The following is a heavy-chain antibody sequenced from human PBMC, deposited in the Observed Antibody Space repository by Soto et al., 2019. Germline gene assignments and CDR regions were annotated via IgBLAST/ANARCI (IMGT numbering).Heavy chain of an antibody. CDR2: IIPILGIA. CDR1: GGTFSSYT. J-gene: IGHJ4*02. V-gene: IGHV1-69*08. CDR3: ARDQWDAGLYYFDY. D-gene: IGHD1-26*01. Sequence: QVQLVQSGAEVKKPGSSVKVSCKASGGTFSSYTISWVRQAPGQGLEWMGRIIPILGIANYAQKFQGRVTITEDKSTSTAYMELSSLRSEDTAVYYCARDQWDAGLYYFDYWGQGTLVTVSS.